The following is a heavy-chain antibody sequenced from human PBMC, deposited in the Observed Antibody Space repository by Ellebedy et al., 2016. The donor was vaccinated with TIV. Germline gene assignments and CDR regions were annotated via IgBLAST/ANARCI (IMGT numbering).Heavy chain of an antibody. CDR1: EFTFSGSA. J-gene: IGHJ5*02. CDR3: AKSLGNGDYSSVS. V-gene: IGHV3-73*01. Sequence: GESLKISCAASEFTFSGSAMHWVRQASGKGLEWVGRIRSKANNYATAYAASVKGRFTISRDDSKNTAYLQMNSLRVEDTAVYYCAKSLGNGDYSSVSWGQGILVTVSS. CDR2: IRSKANNYAT. D-gene: IGHD4-17*01.